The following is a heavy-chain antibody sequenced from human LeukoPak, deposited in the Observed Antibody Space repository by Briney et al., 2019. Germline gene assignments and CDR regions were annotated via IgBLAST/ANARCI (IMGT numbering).Heavy chain of an antibody. J-gene: IGHJ4*02. CDR1: GGSISGYY. D-gene: IGHD6-13*01. CDR3: VRGGSAAAAVFDY. Sequence: PSETLSLTCTASGGSISGYYWSWIRQPAGEGLEWIGHIHTSGKTNYNLSLKSRVSMSVDTSKNQFSLKPTSVTAADTAVYYCVRGGSAAAAVFDYWGQGTLVTVSS. V-gene: IGHV4-4*07. CDR2: IHTSGKT.